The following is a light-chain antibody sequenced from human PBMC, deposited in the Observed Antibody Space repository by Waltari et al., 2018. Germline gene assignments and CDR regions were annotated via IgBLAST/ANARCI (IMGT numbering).Light chain of an antibody. J-gene: IGKJ2*01. CDR1: QSVSSNY. V-gene: IGKV3-20*01. Sequence: EMVLTQSPCNLSLSPGETASLSCRASQSVSSNYLASYQHKPVQAPRLLIYGTSNRASDIPDRFSGSGSGTDFTLTITSLEPEDFVVYYCQQYGSSFPYAFGQGTKLEIK. CDR3: QQYGSSFPYA. CDR2: GTS.